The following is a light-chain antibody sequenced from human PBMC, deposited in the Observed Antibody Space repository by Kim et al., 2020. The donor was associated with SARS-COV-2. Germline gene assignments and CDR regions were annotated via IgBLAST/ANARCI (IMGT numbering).Light chain of an antibody. J-gene: IGLJ3*02. CDR1: STNIGTNY. CDR3: AAWDDSLSGWV. CDR2: RNN. V-gene: IGLV1-47*01. Sequence: GQRFTISCSGSSTNIGTNYVYWYQQLPGTAPKLLIYRNNQRPSGVPDRFSGSKSGTSASLAISGLRSEDEADYYCAAWDDSLSGWVFGGGTQLTVL.